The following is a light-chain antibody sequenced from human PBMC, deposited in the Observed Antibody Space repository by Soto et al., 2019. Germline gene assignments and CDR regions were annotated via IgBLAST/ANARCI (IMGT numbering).Light chain of an antibody. CDR3: SSYTSRSTVSYV. V-gene: IGLV2-14*01. Sequence: QSVLTQPASVSGSPGQSITISCTGTRSDVGGYNYVSWYQQHPGKAPKLMIYEVRNRPSGVSNRFSGSKSGNTASLTISGLQAEDEADYYCSSYTSRSTVSYVFGTGTKVTVL. J-gene: IGLJ1*01. CDR2: EVR. CDR1: RSDVGGYNY.